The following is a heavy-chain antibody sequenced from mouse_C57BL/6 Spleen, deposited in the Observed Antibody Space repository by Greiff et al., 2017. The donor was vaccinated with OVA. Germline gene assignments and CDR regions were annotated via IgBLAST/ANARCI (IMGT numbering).Heavy chain of an antibody. V-gene: IGHV1-82*01. CDR2: IYPGDGDT. J-gene: IGHJ1*03. Sequence: VQLQQSGPELVKPGASVKISCKASGYAFSSSWMNWVKQRPGKGLEWIGRIYPGDGDTNYNGKFKGKATLTADKSSSTAYMQLSSLTSEDSAVYCCARSGTTPGYFDVWGTGTTVTVSS. D-gene: IGHD1-1*01. CDR3: ARSGTTPGYFDV. CDR1: GYAFSSSW.